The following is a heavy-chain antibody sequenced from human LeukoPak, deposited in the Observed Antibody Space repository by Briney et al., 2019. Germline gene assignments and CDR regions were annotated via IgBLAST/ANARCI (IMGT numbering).Heavy chain of an antibody. CDR3: ARAGGYSGYDFSYYFDY. D-gene: IGHD5-12*01. CDR1: GGSISSGGYY. Sequence: PSETLSLTCTVSGGSISSGGYYWSWIRQHPGKGLEWIGYIYYSGSTYYNPSFKSRVTISVDTSKNQFSLKLSSVTAADTAVYYCARAGGYSGYDFSYYFDYWGQGTLVTVSS. CDR2: IYYSGST. J-gene: IGHJ4*02. V-gene: IGHV4-31*03.